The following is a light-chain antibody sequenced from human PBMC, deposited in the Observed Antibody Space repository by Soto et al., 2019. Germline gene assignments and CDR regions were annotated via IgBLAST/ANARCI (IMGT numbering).Light chain of an antibody. J-gene: IGKJ1*01. CDR1: QSINTY. Sequence: DIQMTQSPSSLSASVGDRVSITCRASQSINTYLNWYQQKPGQAPKLLIYSASRLQSGVPSRFSGSKSGTDFTLTISSPQSDDFATYYCQQSYTIWWTFGQGTRVEIK. CDR2: SAS. CDR3: QQSYTIWWT. V-gene: IGKV1-39*01.